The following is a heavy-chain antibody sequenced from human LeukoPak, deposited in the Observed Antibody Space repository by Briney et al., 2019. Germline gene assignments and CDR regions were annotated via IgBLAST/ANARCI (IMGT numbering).Heavy chain of an antibody. D-gene: IGHD1-14*01. CDR1: GFSFSSYW. CDR3: ARGVEPLAANTLAY. J-gene: IGHJ4*02. Sequence: GGSLRLSCAASGFSFSSYWLSWVRQAPGKGLEWVSVLYSDGNTKYADSVQGRFTISRDNSKITLYLEMNSLSPDDTAVYYCARGVEPLAANTLAYWGQGTLVTVSS. V-gene: IGHV3-53*01. CDR2: LYSDGNT.